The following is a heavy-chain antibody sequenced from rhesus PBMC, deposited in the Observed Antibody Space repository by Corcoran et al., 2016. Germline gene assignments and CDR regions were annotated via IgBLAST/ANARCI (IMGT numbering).Heavy chain of an antibody. CDR3: VRHPEHANFEYRFPV. D-gene: IGHD4-17*01. J-gene: IGHJ5-1*01. V-gene: IGHV4-127*01. CDR2: IGGSDGDT. CDR1: GYSISSGYG. Sequence: QGQLQESGPGLVKPSETLSLTCSVSGYSISSGYGWSWIRQFPGKGLEWIGYIGGSDGDTKKNPSLRSRVTISKDTTKHQFSLTLTSVVAADTAVYYCVRHPEHANFEYRFPVWGAGVLVTVSS.